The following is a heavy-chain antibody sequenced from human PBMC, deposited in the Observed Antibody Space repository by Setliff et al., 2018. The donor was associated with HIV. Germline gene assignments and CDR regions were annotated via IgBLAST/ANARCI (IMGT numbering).Heavy chain of an antibody. J-gene: IGHJ4*02. CDR1: GFTFSNAW. CDR2: IKSKIEGETR. Sequence: PGGSLRLSCAASGFTFSNAWMSWVRQVPGKGLQWVGRIKSKIEGETRDYAAAVKGRFTISRDDSANTVYLQMHSMKTEDTAVYYCITDYGSSSWYDYWGQGTLVTVSS. D-gene: IGHD6-13*01. V-gene: IGHV3-15*01. CDR3: ITDYGSSSWYDY.